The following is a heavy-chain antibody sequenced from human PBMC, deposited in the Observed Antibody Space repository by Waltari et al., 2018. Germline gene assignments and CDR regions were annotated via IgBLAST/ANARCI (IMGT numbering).Heavy chain of an antibody. J-gene: IGHJ5*02. V-gene: IGHV4-39*07. CDR1: GGSISSSSYY. CDR3: ARGFGSATTSRFDP. CDR2: IYYSGST. D-gene: IGHD5-12*01. Sequence: QLQLQESGPGLVKPSETLSLTCTVSGGSISSSSYYWCWIRQPPGKGLEWIGSIYYSGSTYYNPSLKSRVTISVDTSKNQFSLEVRSVTAADTAVYYCARGFGSATTSRFDPWGQGIVVTVSS.